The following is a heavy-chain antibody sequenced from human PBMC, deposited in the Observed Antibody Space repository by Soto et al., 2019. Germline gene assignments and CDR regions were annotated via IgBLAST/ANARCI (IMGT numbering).Heavy chain of an antibody. V-gene: IGHV3-74*01. Sequence: GGSLRLSCAASAFTFSNYWMHWVRQAPGKGLVWVSRINSDGSTTTYADSVKGRFTISRDNSKNTLYLQMNSLRAADTALYYCARRVTGTTLRYFDDWGQGTLVTVSS. D-gene: IGHD1-7*01. CDR3: ARRVTGTTLRYFDD. J-gene: IGHJ4*02. CDR2: INSDGSTT. CDR1: AFTFSNYW.